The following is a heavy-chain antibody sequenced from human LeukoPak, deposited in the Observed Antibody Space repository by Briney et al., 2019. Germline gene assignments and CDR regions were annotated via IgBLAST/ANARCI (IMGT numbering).Heavy chain of an antibody. V-gene: IGHV3-20*01. D-gene: IGHD6-6*01. CDR2: INWSGGRT. Sequence: GGSLRLSCAASGFTFDDYGMSWVRQAPGKGLEWVSGINWSGGRTGYADSVKGRFTISRDNAKNSLYLQMNSLRAEDTALYHCARAVSSSGLGAFDIWGQGTMVTVSS. CDR1: GFTFDDYG. J-gene: IGHJ3*02. CDR3: ARAVSSSGLGAFDI.